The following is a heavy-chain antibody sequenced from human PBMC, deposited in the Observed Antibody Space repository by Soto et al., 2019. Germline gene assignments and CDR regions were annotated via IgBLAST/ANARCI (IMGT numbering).Heavy chain of an antibody. CDR1: GGSFSGYY. CDR3: ARGVIKGGELPEGNWFDP. J-gene: IGHJ5*02. Sequence: QVQLQQWGAGLLKPSETLSLTCAVYGGSFSGYYWSWIRQPPGKGLEWIGEINHSGSTNYNPSLNSRVTISVDTSKTQFSLKLSSVTAADTAVYYCARGVIKGGELPEGNWFDPWGQGTLVTVSS. CDR2: INHSGST. V-gene: IGHV4-34*01. D-gene: IGHD1-26*01.